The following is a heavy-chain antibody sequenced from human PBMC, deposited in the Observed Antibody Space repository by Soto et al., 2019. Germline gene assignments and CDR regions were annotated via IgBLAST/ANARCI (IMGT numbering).Heavy chain of an antibody. CDR2: ISGSGGST. CDR1: GFTFSSYA. J-gene: IGHJ6*03. V-gene: IGHV3-23*01. CDR3: AKDYRYYGSGSYYNPTGYYYMDV. D-gene: IGHD3-10*01. Sequence: GGSLRLSCAASGFTFSSYAMSWVRQAPGKGLEWVSAISGSGGSTYYADSVKGRFTISRDNSKNTLYLQMNSLRAEDTAVYYCAKDYRYYGSGSYYNPTGYYYMDVWGKGTTVTVSS.